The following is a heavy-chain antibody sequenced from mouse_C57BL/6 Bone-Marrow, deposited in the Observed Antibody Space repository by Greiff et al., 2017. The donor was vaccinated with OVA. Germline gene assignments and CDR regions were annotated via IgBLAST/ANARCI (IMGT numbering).Heavy chain of an antibody. CDR3: AGGYYYGSSGYFDV. CDR1: GYTFTSYW. Sequence: QVQLQQPGAELVMPGASVKLSCKASGYTFTSYWMHWVKQRPGQGLEWIGEIDPSDSYTNYNQKFKGKSTLTVDKSSSTAYMQLSSLTSEDSAVYYCAGGYYYGSSGYFDVWGTGTTVTVSS. J-gene: IGHJ1*03. V-gene: IGHV1-69*01. D-gene: IGHD1-1*01. CDR2: IDPSDSYT.